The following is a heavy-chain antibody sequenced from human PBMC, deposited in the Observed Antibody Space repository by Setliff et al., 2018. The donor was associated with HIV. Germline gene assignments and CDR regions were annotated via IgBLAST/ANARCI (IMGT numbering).Heavy chain of an antibody. CDR1: GGSISSGYY. CDR2: MYDSGST. Sequence: LSLTCSVSGGSISSGYYWGWLRQPPGKGLEWIGSMYDSGSTYYNPSLKSRVTISVDSSKNQFSLKLNSVTAADTAVYYCARDGYYYDSSGYSWGQGTLVTVSS. V-gene: IGHV4-38-2*02. J-gene: IGHJ4*02. CDR3: ARDGYYYDSSGYS. D-gene: IGHD3-22*01.